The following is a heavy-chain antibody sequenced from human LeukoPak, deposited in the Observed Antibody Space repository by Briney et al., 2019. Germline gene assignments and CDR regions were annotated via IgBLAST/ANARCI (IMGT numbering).Heavy chain of an antibody. J-gene: IGHJ3*02. CDR2: INPNSGGT. CDR1: GYTFTGYY. D-gene: IGHD1-26*01. CDR3: ARVSGSYYRTEDAFDI. V-gene: IGHV1-2*04. Sequence: ASVKVSCKASGYTFTGYYMHWVRQAPGQGLEWMGWINPNSGGTNYAQKFQGWVTMTRDTSISTAYMELSGLRSDDTAVYYCARVSGSYYRTEDAFDIWGQGTMVTVSS.